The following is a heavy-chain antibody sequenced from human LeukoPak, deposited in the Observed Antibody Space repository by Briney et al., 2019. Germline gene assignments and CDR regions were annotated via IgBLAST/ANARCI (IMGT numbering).Heavy chain of an antibody. J-gene: IGHJ4*02. CDR3: ARRNTADASIDF. D-gene: IGHD4-17*01. Sequence: SETLSLTCSVSGGSIIGHWWSWIRQPPGKGLEWIGDVFYSGSNNYNPSLRSRLTISLDTSKNQFSLNLRSVTATDTAMYYCARRNTADASIDFWGQGTLVTASS. V-gene: IGHV4-59*08. CDR2: VFYSGSN. CDR1: GGSIIGHW.